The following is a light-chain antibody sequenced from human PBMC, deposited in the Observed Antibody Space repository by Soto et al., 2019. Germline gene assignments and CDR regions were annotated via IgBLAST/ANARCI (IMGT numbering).Light chain of an antibody. Sequence: LTQPPSASGPPGQRVTIGCSGRRSNVGSTAVSWYQQLPRTAPRLLIHSNDQRPSGVPDRFSGSKSGSSASLAISGLQSEDEADYYCVSWDDSLNRYVFGSGTKVTVL. J-gene: IGLJ1*01. V-gene: IGLV1-44*01. CDR2: SND. CDR1: RSNVGSTA. CDR3: VSWDDSLNRYV.